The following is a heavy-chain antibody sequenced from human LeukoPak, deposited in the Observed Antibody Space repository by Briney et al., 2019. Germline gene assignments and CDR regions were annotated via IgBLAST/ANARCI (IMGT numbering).Heavy chain of an antibody. CDR1: GFTLDDYA. Sequence: GGSLRLSCAASGFTLDDYAMHWVRQTPGKGLEWVSGISWNSGTIGYADSVKGRFTISRDTAKNSLYLQMSSLRAEDTAVYYCAKDRDYYGSGSKNYWGQGTLVTVSS. CDR3: AKDRDYYGSGSKNY. J-gene: IGHJ4*02. CDR2: ISWNSGTI. D-gene: IGHD3-10*01. V-gene: IGHV3-9*01.